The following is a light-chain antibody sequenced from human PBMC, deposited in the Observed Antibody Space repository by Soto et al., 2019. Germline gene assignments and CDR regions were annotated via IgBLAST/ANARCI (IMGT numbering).Light chain of an antibody. Sequence: EIVLTQFPATLSLSPGERATLSCRASQSVSSYFAWYQQKPGQAPRLLIYDASNRATGIPARFSGSGSGTDFTLTISSLEPEDFAVYYCQQRSNWPVTFGQGTRVEIK. CDR2: DAS. J-gene: IGKJ1*01. CDR3: QQRSNWPVT. CDR1: QSVSSY. V-gene: IGKV3-11*01.